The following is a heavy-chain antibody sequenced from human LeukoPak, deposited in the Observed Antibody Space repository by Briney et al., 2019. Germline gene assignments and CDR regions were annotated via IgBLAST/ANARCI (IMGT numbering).Heavy chain of an antibody. V-gene: IGHV3-33*01. J-gene: IGHJ4*02. Sequence: GSLKLSFAASGFPFSSYGIHWVRPAPGKGLGGVAVIWYGGSNKYYADSVKGRFTISRDNAKNSLYLQMNSLRAEDTAVYYCAMPSDSGYYFDYWGQGTLVTVSS. CDR1: GFPFSSYG. CDR2: IWYGGSNK. CDR3: AMPSDSGYYFDY. D-gene: IGHD4-17*01.